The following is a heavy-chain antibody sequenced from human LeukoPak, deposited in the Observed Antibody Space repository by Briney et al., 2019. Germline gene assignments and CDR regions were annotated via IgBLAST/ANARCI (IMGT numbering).Heavy chain of an antibody. CDR2: ISSSGSTI. D-gene: IGHD3-22*01. CDR3: AAETYYYDSSGYYTPSGFDY. Sequence: GSLRLSCAASGFTFSDYYMSWIRQAPGKGLEWVSYISSSGSTIYYADSVKGRFTISRDNAKNSLYLQMNSLRAEDTAVYYCAAETYYYDSSGYYTPSGFDYWGQGTLVTVSS. J-gene: IGHJ4*02. V-gene: IGHV3-11*04. CDR1: GFTFSDYY.